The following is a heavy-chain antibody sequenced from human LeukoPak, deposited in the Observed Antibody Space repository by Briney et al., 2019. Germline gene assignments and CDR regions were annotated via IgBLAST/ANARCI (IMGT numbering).Heavy chain of an antibody. CDR1: GFSLSTRGVG. CDR2: IYWDDDK. V-gene: IGHV2-5*02. J-gene: IGHJ5*02. D-gene: IGHD2-15*01. Sequence: SGPTLVKPTQTLTLTCTFSGFSLSTRGVGVGWIRQPPGKALEWLSLIYWDDDKRYSPSLKSRLTITKDTSKNQVVLTMTNMDPVDTATYYCAHSTHYCSGGSCYGWFDPWGQGTLVTVPS. CDR3: AHSTHYCSGGSCYGWFDP.